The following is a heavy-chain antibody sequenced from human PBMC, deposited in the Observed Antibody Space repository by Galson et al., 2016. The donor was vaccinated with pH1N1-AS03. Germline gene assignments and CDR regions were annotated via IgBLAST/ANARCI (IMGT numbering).Heavy chain of an antibody. V-gene: IGHV2-70*04. CDR2: IDWDDDK. J-gene: IGHJ4*02. Sequence: PALVKPTQTLTLTCTFSGFSLNTDGMRVSWIRQPPGKALEWLARIDWDDDKFYRTSLKTRLTISKYTSKNQVVLTLTNVGPVDTATYYCGLTGIAATGYFDYWGQGTLVTVSS. CDR3: GLTGIAATGYFDY. CDR1: GFSLNTDGMR. D-gene: IGHD6-13*01.